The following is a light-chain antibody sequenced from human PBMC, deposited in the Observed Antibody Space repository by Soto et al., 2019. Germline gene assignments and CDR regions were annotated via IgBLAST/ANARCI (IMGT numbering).Light chain of an antibody. CDR3: QQRSSWPLT. J-gene: IGKJ4*01. Sequence: EIVLTQSPATLSLSPGERATLSCRASQSVNTYLGWYQQRPGQAPILLIYNASNRAPGIPARFSGSGSGTDFTLTISSLEDEDFAVYYCQQRSSWPLTFGGGTKVEIK. V-gene: IGKV3-11*01. CDR1: QSVNTY. CDR2: NAS.